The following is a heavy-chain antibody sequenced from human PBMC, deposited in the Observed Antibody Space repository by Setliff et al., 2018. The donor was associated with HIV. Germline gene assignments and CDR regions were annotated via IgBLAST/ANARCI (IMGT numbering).Heavy chain of an antibody. D-gene: IGHD3-10*01. CDR3: ASGYGSGSYPGD. CDR2: EYYSGTT. Sequence: SETLSLTCTVSGGSISSSSYYWGWIRQPPGKGLEWIGSEYYSGTTYYNPSLESRVTISVDTSKNQFPLKLSSVTAADTAVYYCASGYGSGSYPGDWGQGTLVTVSS. J-gene: IGHJ4*02. CDR1: GGSISSSSYY. V-gene: IGHV4-39*06.